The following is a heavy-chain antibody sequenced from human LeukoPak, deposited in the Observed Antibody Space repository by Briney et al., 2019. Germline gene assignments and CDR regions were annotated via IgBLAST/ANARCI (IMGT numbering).Heavy chain of an antibody. V-gene: IGHV3-33*01. D-gene: IGHD1-26*01. CDR1: GFTFSSYG. J-gene: IGHJ4*02. CDR3: ARAGGSYYTTFDY. Sequence: GGSLRLSCAASGFTFSSYGMHWVRQAPGKGLESVAVIWYDGSNKYYADSVKGRFTISRDNSKNTLYLQMNSLRAEDTAVYYCARAGGSYYTTFDYWGPGTLVTVSS. CDR2: IWYDGSNK.